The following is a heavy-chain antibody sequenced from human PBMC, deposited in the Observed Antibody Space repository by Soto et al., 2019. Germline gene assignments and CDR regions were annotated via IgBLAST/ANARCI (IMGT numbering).Heavy chain of an antibody. CDR3: AIRTGQLAIIYELDGQWYLDV. J-gene: IGHJ2*01. V-gene: IGHV1-2*02. CDR2: INPDSGGT. D-gene: IGHD6-13*01. CDR1: GYTFSDYY. Sequence: GXSVKVSCKASGYTFSDYYVHWVRQAPGQGLEWVGWINPDSGGTNLAQSFEGRVTLTADTSSSTAYMELTSLRSDDTAVFYCAIRTGQLAIIYELDGQWYLDVWGRGSLVTVSS.